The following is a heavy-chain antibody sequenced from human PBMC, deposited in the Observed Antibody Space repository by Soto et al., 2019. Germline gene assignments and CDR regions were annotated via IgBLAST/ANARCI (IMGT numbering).Heavy chain of an antibody. Sequence: QVQLVQSGAEVKKPGASVKVSCKASGYTFTSYYMHWVRQAPGQGLEWMGIINPSGGSTSYAQKFQGTVTMTRDTSTSTVYMELSSLRSEDTAVYYCARDGLSSYSSGWYYFDYWGQGTLVTVSS. V-gene: IGHV1-46*01. J-gene: IGHJ4*02. CDR2: INPSGGST. D-gene: IGHD6-19*01. CDR1: GYTFTSYY. CDR3: ARDGLSSYSSGWYYFDY.